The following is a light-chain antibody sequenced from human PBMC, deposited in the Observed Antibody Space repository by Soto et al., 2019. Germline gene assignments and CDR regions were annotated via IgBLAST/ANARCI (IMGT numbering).Light chain of an antibody. V-gene: IGKV2-24*01. CDR1: QSLVHGDGNTY. CDR3: MQGTQSPLT. Sequence: EIVMTQTPLSSPVTLGQPASISCRSSQSLVHGDGNTYLSWLQQRPGQPPRLLIYKIFNRFSGVPDRFSGSGAGTDFTLTISRVEAEDVGVYYCMQGTQSPLTFGGGTKVEIK. CDR2: KIF. J-gene: IGKJ4*01.